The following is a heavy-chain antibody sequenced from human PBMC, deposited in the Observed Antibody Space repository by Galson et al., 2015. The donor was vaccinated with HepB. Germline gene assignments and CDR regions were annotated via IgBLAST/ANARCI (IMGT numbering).Heavy chain of an antibody. CDR3: ARGDVRGGYYYDSSGYAVLRY. Sequence: SVKVSCKASGGTFSSYAISWVRQAPGQGLEWMGGIIPIFGTANYAQKFQGRVTITADESTSTAYMELSSLRSEDTAVYYCARGDVRGGYYYDSSGYAVLRYWGQGTLVTVSS. J-gene: IGHJ4*02. CDR1: GGTFSSYA. CDR2: IIPIFGTA. D-gene: IGHD3-22*01. V-gene: IGHV1-69*13.